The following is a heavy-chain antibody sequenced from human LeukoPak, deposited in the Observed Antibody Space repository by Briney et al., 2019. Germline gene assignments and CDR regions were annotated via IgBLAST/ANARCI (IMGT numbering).Heavy chain of an antibody. V-gene: IGHV3-48*03. D-gene: IGHD5-18*01. CDR2: ISSSGSTI. CDR1: GFTFSSYE. CDR3: ARDRDRGYSYGYFDY. J-gene: IGHJ4*02. Sequence: PGGSLRLSCAASGFTFSSYEMNWVRQAPGKGLEWVSYISSSGSTIYYADSVKGRFTISRDNAKNSLYLQMNSLRAEDTAVYYCARDRDRGYSYGYFDYWGQGTLVTVSS.